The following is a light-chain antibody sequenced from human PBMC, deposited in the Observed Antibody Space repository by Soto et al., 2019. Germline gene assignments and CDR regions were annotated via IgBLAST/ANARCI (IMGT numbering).Light chain of an antibody. CDR3: QQCNNGPQT. CDR2: GAS. V-gene: IGKV3-15*01. CDR1: QTVGSK. J-gene: IGKJ1*01. Sequence: EVVMTQSPATLSVSPGERATLSCRASQTVGSKLAWYQQKPGQAPRLLIYGASTRATGIPARFSGSGSGTEFTLTISSLQSEDFAVYYCQQCNNGPQTFGQGTKVEIK.